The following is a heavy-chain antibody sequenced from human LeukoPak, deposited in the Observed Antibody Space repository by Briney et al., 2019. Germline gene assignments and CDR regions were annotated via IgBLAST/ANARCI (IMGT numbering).Heavy chain of an antibody. V-gene: IGHV3-30*03. CDR1: GFTFSSYG. Sequence: PGRSLRLSCAASGFTFSSYGMHWVRQAPGKGLEWVAVISYDGSNKYYADSVKGRFTISRDNSKNTLYLQMNNLRAEDTAVYYCPPPGTMVRGAFDYWGQETLVTVSS. CDR3: PPPGTMVRGAFDY. D-gene: IGHD3-10*01. J-gene: IGHJ4*02. CDR2: ISYDGSNK.